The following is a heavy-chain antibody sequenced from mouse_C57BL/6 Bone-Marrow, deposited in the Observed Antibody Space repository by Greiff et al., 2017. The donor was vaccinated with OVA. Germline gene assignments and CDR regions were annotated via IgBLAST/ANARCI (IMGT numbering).Heavy chain of an antibody. CDR3: ARAYYSNYNYVDY. CDR2: IYPGDGDT. D-gene: IGHD2-5*01. V-gene: IGHV1-82*01. J-gene: IGHJ2*01. CDR1: GYAFSSSW. Sequence: QVQLQQSGPELVKPGASVKISCKASGYAFSSSWMNWVKQRPGKGLEWIGRIYPGDGDTNYNGKFKGKATLTADKSSSTAYMQLSSLTSEDSAVYFCARAYYSNYNYVDYWGQGTTLTVSS.